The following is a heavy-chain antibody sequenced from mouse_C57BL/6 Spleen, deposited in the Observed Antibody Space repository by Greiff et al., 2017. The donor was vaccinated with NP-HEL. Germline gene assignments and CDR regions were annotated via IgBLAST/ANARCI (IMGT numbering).Heavy chain of an antibody. Sequence: QVQLQQSGPGLVKPSQSLFLTCSITGFPITSGYYWIWIRQSPGKPLEWMGYITHSGETFYNPSLQSPISITRETSKNQFFLQLNSVTTEDTAMYYCAGAYGNYGYFDVWGTGTTVTVSS. CDR2: ITHSGET. CDR1: GFPITSGYY. V-gene: IGHV12-3*01. J-gene: IGHJ1*03. D-gene: IGHD2-1*01. CDR3: AGAYGNYGYFDV.